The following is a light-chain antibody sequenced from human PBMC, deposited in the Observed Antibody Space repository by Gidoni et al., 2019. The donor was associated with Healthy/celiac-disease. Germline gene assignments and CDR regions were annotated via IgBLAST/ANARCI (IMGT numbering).Light chain of an antibody. CDR3: QQSYSTPRT. Sequence: DIQMIQSPSSLSASVGDRVTITCRASQSISSYLNWYQQKPGKAPKLLIYAASSLQSGVPSRFSGSGSGTDFTLNISSLQPEDFATYYCQQSYSTPRTFGQGTKLEIK. CDR2: AAS. CDR1: QSISSY. J-gene: IGKJ2*01. V-gene: IGKV1-39*01.